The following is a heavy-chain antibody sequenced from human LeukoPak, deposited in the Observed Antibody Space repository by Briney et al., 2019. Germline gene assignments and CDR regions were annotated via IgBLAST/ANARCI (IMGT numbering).Heavy chain of an antibody. V-gene: IGHV3-43*01. CDR1: GFMFDDYT. Sequence: GSLRLSCAASGFMFDDYTMHWVRQPPGKGLEWVSLISWDGGSTYYGDSVKGRFTISRDNAKNSLYLQMNSLRAEDTALYHCARHIYSSSWYQYYYYYMDVWGKGTTVTISS. D-gene: IGHD6-13*01. CDR3: ARHIYSSSWYQYYYYYMDV. CDR2: ISWDGGST. J-gene: IGHJ6*03.